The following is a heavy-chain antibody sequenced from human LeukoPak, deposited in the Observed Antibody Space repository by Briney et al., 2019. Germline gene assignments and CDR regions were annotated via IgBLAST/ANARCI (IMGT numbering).Heavy chain of an antibody. CDR1: GFSFSTYG. D-gene: IGHD4-23*01. J-gene: IGHJ4*02. V-gene: IGHV3-23*01. CDR3: AKDQAVVTLFNDYFDY. Sequence: PGGSLRLSCGASGFSFSTYGMHWVRQAPGKGLEWVSAISGSAISGSDGSTYYADSVKGRFTISRDNSKNTLYLQMNSLRAEDTAVYYCAKDQAVVTLFNDYFDYWGQGTLVTVSS. CDR2: ISGSAISGSDGST.